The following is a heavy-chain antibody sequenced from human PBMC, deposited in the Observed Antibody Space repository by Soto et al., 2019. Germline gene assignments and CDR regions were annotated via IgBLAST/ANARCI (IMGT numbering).Heavy chain of an antibody. CDR1: GFTFSSYA. V-gene: IGHV3-23*01. D-gene: IGHD6-6*01. CDR2: ISSSGGST. J-gene: IGHJ6*02. CDR3: AKDRLDISSSSFGGDV. Sequence: EVQLLESGGGLVQPGGSLRLSCAASGFTFSSYAMSWVRQAPGKGLEWVSGISSSGGSTYYADSVKGRFTISRDNSKNTLYLQMNSLRAEDMAVYYCAKDRLDISSSSFGGDVWGQGTTVTVSS.